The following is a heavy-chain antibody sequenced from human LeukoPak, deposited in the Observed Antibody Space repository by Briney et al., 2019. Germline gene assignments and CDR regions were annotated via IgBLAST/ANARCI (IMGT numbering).Heavy chain of an antibody. Sequence: ASVKVSCKTSGYTFSDYHIHWVRQAPGQEFEWVGWINPKNGGTIYAEKFEGRVTMTRDMSIRTAYMEVSGLTFDDTAMYFCARVRGANNWYDPWGQGTLVTVSS. V-gene: IGHV1-2*02. J-gene: IGHJ5*02. CDR3: ARVRGANNWYDP. D-gene: IGHD4/OR15-4a*01. CDR2: INPKNGGT. CDR1: GYTFSDYH.